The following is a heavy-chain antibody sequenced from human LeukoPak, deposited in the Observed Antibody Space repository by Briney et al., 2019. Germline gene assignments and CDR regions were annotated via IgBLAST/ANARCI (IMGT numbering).Heavy chain of an antibody. J-gene: IGHJ3*02. D-gene: IGHD6-19*01. CDR1: GYTFTSYA. CDR3: ARALRRQSLGAFDI. Sequence: ASVKVSCKASGYTFTSYAMHWVRQAPGQRLEWMGWINAGNGNTKYSQEFQGRVTITRDTSASTAYMELSSLRSEDMAVYYCARALRRQSLGAFDIWGQGTMVTVSS. V-gene: IGHV1-3*03. CDR2: INAGNGNT.